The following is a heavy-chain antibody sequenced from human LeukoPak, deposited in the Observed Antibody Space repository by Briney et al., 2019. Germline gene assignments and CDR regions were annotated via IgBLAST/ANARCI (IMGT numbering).Heavy chain of an antibody. J-gene: IGHJ4*02. CDR3: AKAWAAAGTFAS. Sequence: GESLRLSCAASGFTFSSYAMSWVRQAPGKGLEWVSTIIGSGGDTYYADSVKGRFTISRDTSKNMLYLQMNSLRAEDTAVYYCAKAWAAAGTFASWGQGTLVTASS. D-gene: IGHD6-13*01. CDR2: IIGSGGDT. CDR1: GFTFSSYA. V-gene: IGHV3-23*01.